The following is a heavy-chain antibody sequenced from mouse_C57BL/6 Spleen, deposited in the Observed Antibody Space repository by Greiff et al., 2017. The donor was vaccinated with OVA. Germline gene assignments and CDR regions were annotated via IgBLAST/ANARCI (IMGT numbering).Heavy chain of an antibody. D-gene: IGHD1-1*01. CDR3: ARGYYGSSYPYYYAMDY. CDR1: GYTFTDYY. V-gene: IGHV1-26*01. CDR2: INPNNGGT. Sequence: EVQLQQSGPELVKPGASVKISCKASGYTFTDYYMNWVKQSHGKSLEWIGDINPNNGGTSYNQKFKGKATLTVDKSSSTAYMELRSLTSEDSAVYYCARGYYGSSYPYYYAMDYWGQGTSVTVSS. J-gene: IGHJ4*01.